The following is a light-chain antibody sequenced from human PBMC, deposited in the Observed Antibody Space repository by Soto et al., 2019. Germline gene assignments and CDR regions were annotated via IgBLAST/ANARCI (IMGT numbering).Light chain of an antibody. J-gene: IGKJ1*01. CDR2: GAS. Sequence: ESVLTQSPGTLSLSPGERATLACRSSQSVSSSYLAWYQQKPGQAPRLLIYGASRRATGIPDRFSGSGSGTDFTLTISRLEPEDVAVYYCQQYDNSVWTFGQGTKVDIK. CDR3: QQYDNSVWT. CDR1: QSVSSSY. V-gene: IGKV3-20*01.